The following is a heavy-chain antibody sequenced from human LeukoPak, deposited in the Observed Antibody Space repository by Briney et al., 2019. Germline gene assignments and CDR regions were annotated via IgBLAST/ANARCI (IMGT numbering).Heavy chain of an antibody. D-gene: IGHD2-21*02. CDR2: ISRSGSTI. Sequence: GGSLRLSCAASGFTFSSYEMNWVRQAPGKGLEWVSYISRSGSTIYYADSVKGRFTISRDNAKNSLFLQMNSLRAEDTAVYYCARGEVVTASLPDYFYYYMDVWGKGTTVTISS. V-gene: IGHV3-48*03. J-gene: IGHJ6*03. CDR3: ARGEVVTASLPDYFYYYMDV. CDR1: GFTFSSYE.